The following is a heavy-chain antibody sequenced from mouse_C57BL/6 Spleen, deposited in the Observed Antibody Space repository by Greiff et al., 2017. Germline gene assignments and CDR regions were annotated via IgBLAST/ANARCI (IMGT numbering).Heavy chain of an antibody. CDR1: GYTFPSYW. V-gene: IGHV1-72*01. Sequence: QVQLQQPGPELVKPGASVQLSCKASGYTFPSYWMPWVKQRPGRSLELIGRITTNSGGTKYNEKFKSKATLTVDKPSNTAYMQLRSLTSEDSAVYYCARLDYTNYDYFDYWGQGTTLTVSS. CDR3: ARLDYTNYDYFDY. D-gene: IGHD2-5*01. J-gene: IGHJ2*01. CDR2: ITTNSGGT.